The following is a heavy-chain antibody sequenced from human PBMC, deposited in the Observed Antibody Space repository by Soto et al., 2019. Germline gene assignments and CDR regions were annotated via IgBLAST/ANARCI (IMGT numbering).Heavy chain of an antibody. CDR3: ARAACSSATCYSAFDY. Sequence: GASVKVSCKASGYTFTSYYMHWVRQAPGQGLEWMGIINPSGGSTSYAQKFQGRATMTRDTSTSTVYMELSSLRSEDTAVYYCARAACSSATCYSAFDYWGQGTLVTVS. J-gene: IGHJ4*02. D-gene: IGHD2-15*01. V-gene: IGHV1-46*01. CDR2: INPSGGST. CDR1: GYTFTSYY.